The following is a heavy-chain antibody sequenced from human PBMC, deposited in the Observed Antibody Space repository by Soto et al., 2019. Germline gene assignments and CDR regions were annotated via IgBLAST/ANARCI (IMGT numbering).Heavy chain of an antibody. CDR2: ISYDGSNK. V-gene: IGHV3-30-3*01. D-gene: IGHD6-6*01. CDR3: ARVSIAADLYGMDV. Sequence: GGSLRLSCAASGFTFSSYAMHWVRQAPGKGLEWVAVISYDGSNKYYADSVKGRFTISRDNSKNTLYLQMNSLRAEDTAVYYCARVSIAADLYGMDVWGQGTTVTVSS. CDR1: GFTFSSYA. J-gene: IGHJ6*02.